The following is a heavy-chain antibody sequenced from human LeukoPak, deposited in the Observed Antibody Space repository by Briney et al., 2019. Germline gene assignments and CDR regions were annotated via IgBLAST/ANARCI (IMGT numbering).Heavy chain of an antibody. D-gene: IGHD1-1*01. Sequence: TGGSLRLSCAVSGVIFNNYAMSWVRQAPGKGLEWVSSISGGGAGTYYADSVRGRFTISRDNSKNTLYLQMNSLRAEDTALYYCAKDFVRYNIQFDYWGQGALVTVSS. V-gene: IGHV3-23*01. J-gene: IGHJ4*02. CDR1: GVIFNNYA. CDR3: AKDFVRYNIQFDY. CDR2: ISGGGAGT.